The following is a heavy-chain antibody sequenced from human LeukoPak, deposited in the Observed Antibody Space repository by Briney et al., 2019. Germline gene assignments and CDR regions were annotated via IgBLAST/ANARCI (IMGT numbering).Heavy chain of an antibody. J-gene: IGHJ3*02. V-gene: IGHV3-21*01. CDR2: ISRSSSYI. CDR3: ARYLDTAMAHDAFDI. D-gene: IGHD5-18*01. CDR1: GFTFISYS. Sequence: KAGGSLRLSCAAFGFTFISYSMNWVRQAPGKGLEWVSSISRSSSYIYYADSVKGRFTISRDNAKNSLYLQTNSLRAEDTAVYYCARYLDTAMAHDAFDIWGQGTMVTVSS.